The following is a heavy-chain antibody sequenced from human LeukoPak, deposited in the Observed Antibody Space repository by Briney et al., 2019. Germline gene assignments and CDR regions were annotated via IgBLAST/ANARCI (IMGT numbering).Heavy chain of an antibody. Sequence: SETLSLTCTVSGGSISSYYWSWIRQPPGKGLEWIGYNHYSGSTNYNPSLKSRVTISVDTSKNQFSLKLSSVTAADTAVYYCARSWGIRAYGFDYWGQGTLVTVSS. D-gene: IGHD3-10*01. CDR3: ARSWGIRAYGFDY. V-gene: IGHV4-59*01. CDR1: GGSISSYY. CDR2: NHYSGST. J-gene: IGHJ4*02.